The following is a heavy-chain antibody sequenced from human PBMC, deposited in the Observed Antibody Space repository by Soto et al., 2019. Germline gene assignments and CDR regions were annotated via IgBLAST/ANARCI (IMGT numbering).Heavy chain of an antibody. CDR1: GGSISSEYYH. V-gene: IGHV4-30-4*08. CDR2: IHYSGSI. J-gene: IGHJ6*02. CDR3: AREDDGGDRDYYGLDV. Sequence: QVQLQQSGPGLVKPSQTLSLTCSVSGGSISSEYYHWTWIRQSPGKGLEWIGYIHYSGSILYNPSFKSRITMSVDTSKNQFSLQLSSVSAADTPVYFCAREDDGGDRDYYGLDVWGQGTTVTVSS. D-gene: IGHD2-21*02.